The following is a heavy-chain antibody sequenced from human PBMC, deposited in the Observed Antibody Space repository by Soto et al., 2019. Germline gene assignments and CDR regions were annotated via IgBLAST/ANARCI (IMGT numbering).Heavy chain of an antibody. CDR1: GFTVSSNY. CDR2: IYSGGST. Sequence: EVQLVESGGGLVQPGGSLRLSCAASGFTVSSNYMSWVRQAPGKGLEWVSVIYSGGSTYYADSVKGRFTISRNNSKNTLYLQMNSLRAEDTAVYYCAREGGGEQWLVHYYYMDVWGKGTTVTVSS. CDR3: AREGGGEQWLVHYYYMDV. V-gene: IGHV3-66*01. D-gene: IGHD6-19*01. J-gene: IGHJ6*03.